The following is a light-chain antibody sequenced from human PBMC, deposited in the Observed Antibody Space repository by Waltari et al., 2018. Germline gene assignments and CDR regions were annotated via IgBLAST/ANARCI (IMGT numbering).Light chain of an antibody. Sequence: QSALTQPASVSGSPGQSITISCTGTSSDVGGYNYVSWYQQHPGKAPKLMIYGVSYRPPGFSPRFYGAKSGNTASLTISGLQAEDEADYYCNSYTNSKTQIFGGGTKLTVL. J-gene: IGLJ2*01. CDR1: SSDVGGYNY. V-gene: IGLV2-14*01. CDR3: NSYTNSKTQI. CDR2: GVS.